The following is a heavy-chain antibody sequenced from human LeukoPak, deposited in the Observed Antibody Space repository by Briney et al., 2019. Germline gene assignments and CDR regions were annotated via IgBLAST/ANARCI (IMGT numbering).Heavy chain of an antibody. J-gene: IGHJ4*02. D-gene: IGHD6-19*01. CDR3: ARGGRLWGSSATQYYFDY. V-gene: IGHV4-34*01. CDR1: GGSFSGYY. Sequence: SETLSLTCAVYGGSFSGYYWSWIRQPPGKGLEWIGEINHSGSNNYNPSLKSRVTISVDPSKNQFSLKLSSVTAADTAVYYCARGGRLWGSSATQYYFDYWGQGTLVTVSS. CDR2: INHSGSN.